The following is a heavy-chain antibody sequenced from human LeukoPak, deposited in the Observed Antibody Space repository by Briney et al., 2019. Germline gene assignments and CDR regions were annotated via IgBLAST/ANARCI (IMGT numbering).Heavy chain of an antibody. CDR2: LIPIFGTA. Sequence: ASVKVSCKASGGTFSSYAISWVRQAPGQGLEWMGGLIPIFGTANYAQKFQGRVTITADESTSTAYMELSSLRSEDTAVYYCARGGLEWLLYCWFDPWGQGTLVTVSS. V-gene: IGHV1-69*01. CDR3: ARGGLEWLLYCWFDP. CDR1: GGTFSSYA. D-gene: IGHD3-3*01. J-gene: IGHJ5*02.